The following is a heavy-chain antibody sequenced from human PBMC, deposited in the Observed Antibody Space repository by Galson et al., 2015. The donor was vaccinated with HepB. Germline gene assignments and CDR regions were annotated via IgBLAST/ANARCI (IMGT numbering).Heavy chain of an antibody. D-gene: IGHD4-23*01. CDR1: GGTFSSYA. Sequence: SVKVSCKASGGTFSSYAISWVRQAPGQGLEWMGGIIPILGIANYAQKFQGRVTITADKSTSTAYMELSSLRSEDTAVYYCNVRTTVVTGFDYWGQGTLVTVSS. V-gene: IGHV1-69*10. CDR3: NVRTTVVTGFDY. CDR2: IIPILGIA. J-gene: IGHJ4*02.